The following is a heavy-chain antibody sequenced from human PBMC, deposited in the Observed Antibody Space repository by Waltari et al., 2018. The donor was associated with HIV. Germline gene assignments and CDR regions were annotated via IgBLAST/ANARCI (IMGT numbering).Heavy chain of an antibody. CDR3: VTLYNESPLYSNF. CDR1: GYPLSDLS. Sequence: QLIQSTSALKRPGASVTISCQASGYPLSDLSMQWVRQGRGQRLEWMGGFDPKNGKPVYSQRFWGRVSLAEDTSEDTAFLELNRLTSDDTAVYYCVTLYNESPLYSNFWGRGTLVTV. V-gene: IGHV1-24*01. J-gene: IGHJ1*01. D-gene: IGHD2-15*01. CDR2: FDPKNGKP.